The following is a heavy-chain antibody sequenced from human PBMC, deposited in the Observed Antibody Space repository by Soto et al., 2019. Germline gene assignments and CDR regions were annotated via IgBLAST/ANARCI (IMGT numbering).Heavy chain of an antibody. J-gene: IGHJ6*02. V-gene: IGHV4-30-4*01. Sequence: QVLLQESGPRLMKPSETLTLTCTVSGLTISSASYYWSWIRQHPGKGLEWVGNIYYNGSTYYSPSLKSRVSLSLETSRGQLSLNLTSVTAADTAVYYCAREDDAAGMDVWGQGTTVIVSS. CDR1: GLTISSASYY. CDR3: AREDDAAGMDV. CDR2: IYYNGST. D-gene: IGHD1-1*01.